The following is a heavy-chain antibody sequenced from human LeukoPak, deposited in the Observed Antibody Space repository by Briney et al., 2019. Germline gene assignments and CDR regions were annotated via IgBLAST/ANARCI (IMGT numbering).Heavy chain of an antibody. CDR2: LSGSGTAT. Sequence: GGSLRPSCEASQFTFSRFAMSWIRQAPGTGLEWVSTLSGSGTATYYADSVKGRFTTSRDNSKDTLYLQMDKLRADDTAVYYCAKHLGSHSFLFYYMDVWGTGTSVIVSS. J-gene: IGHJ6*03. D-gene: IGHD2-21*01. CDR3: AKHLGSHSFLFYYMDV. CDR1: QFTFSRFA. V-gene: IGHV3-23*01.